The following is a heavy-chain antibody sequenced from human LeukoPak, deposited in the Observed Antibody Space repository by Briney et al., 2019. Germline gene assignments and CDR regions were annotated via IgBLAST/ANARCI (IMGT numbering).Heavy chain of an antibody. Sequence: SETLSLTCSVSGGSISSYYWSWIRQPPGKGLEWIGYICYSGSTNYNPSLKSRVTISVDTSENQLSLKLSSVTAADTALYYWRRAHTSSWYMDYWGQGTLVTVSS. CDR1: GGSISSYY. J-gene: IGHJ4*02. D-gene: IGHD6-13*01. V-gene: IGHV4-59*01. CDR2: ICYSGST. CDR3: RRAHTSSWYMDY.